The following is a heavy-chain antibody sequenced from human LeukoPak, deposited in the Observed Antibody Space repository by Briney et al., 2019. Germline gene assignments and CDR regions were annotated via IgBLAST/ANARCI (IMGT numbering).Heavy chain of an antibody. CDR1: GGSISSGDYY. CDR2: IYYSGST. V-gene: IGHV4-30-4*08. D-gene: IGHD1-26*01. J-gene: IGHJ4*02. CDR3: AGDSGSYERDY. Sequence: PSETLSLXCTVSGGSISSGDYYWSWIRQPPGKGLEWIGYIYYSGSTYYNPSLKSRVTISVDTSKNQFSLKLSSVTAADTAVYYCAGDSGSYERDYWGQGTLVTVSS.